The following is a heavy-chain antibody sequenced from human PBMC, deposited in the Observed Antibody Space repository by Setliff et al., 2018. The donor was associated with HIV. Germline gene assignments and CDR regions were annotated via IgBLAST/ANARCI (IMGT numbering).Heavy chain of an antibody. J-gene: IGHJ4*02. D-gene: IGHD6-25*01. Sequence: SETLSLTCTVSGGSISSSSYHWAWIRQSPGKGLEWIGSVYYNGSADYRSSLRSRLTILVDTSKNQFSLKLRSVTAADTAVYFCGRLPLPAIGYSSAYYAGGGDSWGQGALVTVSS. CDR3: GRLPLPAIGYSSAYYAGGGDS. CDR1: GGSISSSSYH. V-gene: IGHV4-39*01. CDR2: VYYNGSA.